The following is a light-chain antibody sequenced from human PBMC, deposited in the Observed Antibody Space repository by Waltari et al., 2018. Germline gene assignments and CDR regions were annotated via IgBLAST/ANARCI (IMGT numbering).Light chain of an antibody. V-gene: IGLV1-40*01. CDR2: GSS. J-gene: IGLJ3*02. Sequence: QSVLTQPPSVSGAPGQRVTISCTGSGSNIGAGYDVHWYQPLPRAAPKLLIYGSSSRPLGVPDRFFGSTSGTSASLAITGLQAEDEADYYCQSYDISLSVVFGGGTKLTVL. CDR1: GSNIGAGYD. CDR3: QSYDISLSVV.